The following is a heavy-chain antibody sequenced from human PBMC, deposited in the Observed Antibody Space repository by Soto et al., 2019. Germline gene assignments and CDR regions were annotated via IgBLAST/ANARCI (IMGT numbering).Heavy chain of an antibody. D-gene: IGHD2-21*01. CDR3: TRGRLVVYYYYYGMDV. Sequence: QVQLQQWGAGLLKPSETLSLTCAVYGGSFSGYYWSWIRQPPGKGLEWIGEINHSGSTNYNPSLKSRVTISVDTTKNQFSLKLSSVTAADTAVYYCTRGRLVVYYYYYGMDVLGQGTTVTVSS. CDR1: GGSFSGYY. V-gene: IGHV4-34*01. J-gene: IGHJ6*02. CDR2: INHSGST.